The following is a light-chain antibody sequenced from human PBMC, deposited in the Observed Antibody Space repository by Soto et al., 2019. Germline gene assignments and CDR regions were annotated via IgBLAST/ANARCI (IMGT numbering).Light chain of an antibody. CDR1: DGPVTSYHY. CDR2: DTT. J-gene: IGLJ2*01. CDR3: LLTYSGGRV. V-gene: IGLV7-46*01. Sequence: QAVVTQEPSLTVSPGGTVTLTGGSSDGPVTSYHYPYWYQQRPGQVPRTLIYDTTNRQSWAPARFSGSLVGVKAALTLSGAQPEDEADYYCLLTYSGGRVFGGGTKLTVL.